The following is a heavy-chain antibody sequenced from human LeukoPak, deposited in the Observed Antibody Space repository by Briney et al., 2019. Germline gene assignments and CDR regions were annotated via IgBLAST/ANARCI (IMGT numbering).Heavy chain of an antibody. CDR1: GGSISSYY. CDR3: ARYYYGSGSSTASMDV. Sequence: SETLSHTCTVSGGSISSYYWSWIRQPPGKGLEWIGYIYYSGSTNYNPSLKSRVTISVDTSKNQFSLKLSSVTAADTAVYYCARYYYGSGSSTASMDVWGKGTTVTVSS. J-gene: IGHJ6*03. D-gene: IGHD3-10*01. CDR2: IYYSGST. V-gene: IGHV4-59*01.